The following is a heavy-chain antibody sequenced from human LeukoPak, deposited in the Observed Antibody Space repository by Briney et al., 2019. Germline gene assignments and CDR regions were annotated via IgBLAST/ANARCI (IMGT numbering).Heavy chain of an antibody. CDR3: AKGGSTVTTEDVVDY. Sequence: GGSLRLSCAASAYTFSRSAMSWVRQAPGKGLEWVSVISGGGGIINYADSVKGRFTISRDNSNNTLSLQMNSLRVEDTAVYYCAKGGSTVTTEDVVDYWGQGTLVTVSS. CDR1: AYTFSRSA. J-gene: IGHJ4*02. V-gene: IGHV3-23*01. D-gene: IGHD4-17*01. CDR2: ISGGGGII.